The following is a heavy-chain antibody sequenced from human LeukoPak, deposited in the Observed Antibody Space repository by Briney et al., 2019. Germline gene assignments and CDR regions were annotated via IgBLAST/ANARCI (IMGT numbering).Heavy chain of an antibody. CDR2: INEDGREN. CDR1: GLTFSRYW. Sequence: GRSLRLSCAASGLTFSRYWMSWVSQAPGKGLEWVANINEDGRENYYVDSVKGRFTISRDNAKNSLSRQRNSLRAEDTAVYYCSRYGSGSLFDYWGQGIVVTVSS. CDR3: SRYGSGSLFDY. V-gene: IGHV3-7*01. J-gene: IGHJ4*02. D-gene: IGHD3-10*01.